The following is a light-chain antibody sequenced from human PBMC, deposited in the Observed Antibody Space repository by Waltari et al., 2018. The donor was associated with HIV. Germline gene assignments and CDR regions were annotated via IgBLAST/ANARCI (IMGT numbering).Light chain of an antibody. J-gene: IGLJ3*02. V-gene: IGLV1-47*01. CDR3: AAWDDNLSGWV. Sequence: QSVLTQPPSASGTPGQSVTISCSGSSSNIGSNYVYWYQQLPGTAPKLLIYRNKRRPAGVPDRFSGFKSGTSASLAISGLRSEDEADYYCAAWDDNLSGWVFGGGSKLTIL. CDR2: RNK. CDR1: SSNIGSNY.